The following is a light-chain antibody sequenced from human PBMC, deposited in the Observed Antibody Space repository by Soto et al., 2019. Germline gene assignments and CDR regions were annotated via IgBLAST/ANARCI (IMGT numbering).Light chain of an antibody. CDR1: QRVSSN. CDR3: QQYNNWPPIT. Sequence: EIVMTQSPATLSVSPGERATLSCRASQRVSSNLAWYQQKPCQAPRLLIYGASTRATGIPARFSGSGSGPEFTLTISSLRSEDFAVYYCQQYNNWPPITFGQGTRLQIK. J-gene: IGKJ5*01. V-gene: IGKV3-15*01. CDR2: GAS.